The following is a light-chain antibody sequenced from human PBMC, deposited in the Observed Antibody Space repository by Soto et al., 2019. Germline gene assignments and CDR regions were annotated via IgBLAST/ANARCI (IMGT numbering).Light chain of an antibody. V-gene: IGLV2-23*01. Sequence: QSALTQPASVSGSPGQSITISCTGTSSDVGSYNLVSWYQQPPGEAPKLMIYEGSKRPSGVPDRFSGSKSGNTASLTISGLQAEDEADYYCCSYAGSYTLVFGGGTKLTVL. J-gene: IGLJ2*01. CDR3: CSYAGSYTLV. CDR1: SSDVGSYNL. CDR2: EGS.